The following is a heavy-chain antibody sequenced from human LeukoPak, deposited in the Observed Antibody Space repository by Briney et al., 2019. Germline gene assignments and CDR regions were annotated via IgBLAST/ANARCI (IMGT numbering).Heavy chain of an antibody. J-gene: IGHJ6*03. CDR2: IYTSGST. Sequence: SQTLSLTCTVSGGSISSGSYYWRWIRQPAGKGLEWIGRIYTSGSTNYNPSLKSRVTISVDTSKNQFSLKLSSVTAADTAVYYCARAGYQLLYYYYYYMDVWGKGTTVTVSS. V-gene: IGHV4-61*02. CDR3: ARAGYQLLYYYYYYMDV. D-gene: IGHD2-2*01. CDR1: GGSISSGSYY.